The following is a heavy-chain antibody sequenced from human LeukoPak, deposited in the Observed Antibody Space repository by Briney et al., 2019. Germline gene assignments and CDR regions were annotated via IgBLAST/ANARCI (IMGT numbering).Heavy chain of an antibody. J-gene: IGHJ4*02. V-gene: IGHV3-23*01. CDR1: GFTFSSYA. D-gene: IGHD3-10*02. CDR3: VKVFVHPPYYFEY. CDR2: ITGSGDGT. Sequence: GGSLRLSCAAAGFTFSSYAMMWVRQSPEKGLEWVSSITGSGDGTYYADSVTGRFTISRDNSQNTLYLQMNRLRAEDTAVYFCVKVFVHPPYYFEYWRQGPLVRVSS.